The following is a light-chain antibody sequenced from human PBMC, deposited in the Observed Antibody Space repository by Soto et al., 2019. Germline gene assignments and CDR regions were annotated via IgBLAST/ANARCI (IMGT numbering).Light chain of an antibody. Sequence: PGARAPLSCMASQSVGNKVAWYQHKPGQTPRLIIYDISTRAAGVPARFSGSGYGTDFTLTISSLEPEDFAVYYCQQRSNWPPITFGQGTRLEIK. J-gene: IGKJ5*01. CDR2: DIS. CDR3: QQRSNWPPIT. CDR1: QSVGNK. V-gene: IGKV3-11*01.